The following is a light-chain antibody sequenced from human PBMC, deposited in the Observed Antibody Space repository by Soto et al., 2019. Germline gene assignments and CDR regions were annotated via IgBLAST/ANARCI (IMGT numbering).Light chain of an antibody. CDR3: LQDYSYPLT. V-gene: IGKV1-6*01. CDR2: ATS. J-gene: IGKJ4*01. CDR1: QDIRSD. Sequence: IQMTQSPSSLSSSVCDRVTITCRASQDIRSDLGWYQQRPGKAPKLLIYATSSLQSGVPSRFSGSGSGTDFTLTISSLQPEDFATYYCLQDYSYPLTFGGGTKVDIK.